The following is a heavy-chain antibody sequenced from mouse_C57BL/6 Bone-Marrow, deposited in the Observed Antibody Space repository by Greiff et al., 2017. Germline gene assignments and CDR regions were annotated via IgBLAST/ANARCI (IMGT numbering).Heavy chain of an antibody. CDR1: GYTFTSYW. CDR2: IDPGNSDT. V-gene: IGHV1-5*01. J-gene: IGHJ4*01. D-gene: IGHD1-2*01. Sequence: EVQLQQSGPVLARPGASVKMSCKTSGYTFTSYWMHWVNQRPGKGLGWIGAIDPGNSDTTSNQNFKGKAKLTAVTSASTAYMELSSLTNEDAAVYYCTRDGEGYAMDYWGQVTSVTVSS. CDR3: TRDGEGYAMDY.